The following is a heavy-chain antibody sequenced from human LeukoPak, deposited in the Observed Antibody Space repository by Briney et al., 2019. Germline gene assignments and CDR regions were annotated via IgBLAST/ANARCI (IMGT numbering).Heavy chain of an antibody. V-gene: IGHV3-23*01. Sequence: GWSLRLSCSASGFSVSTYAMGWVRQTPVRGLEWVASIASSGNIMYAEFPKGRFTISRDSSTNTVFLQINSLRAEDTAVYHCAKYLQPSGAPYALDFWGQGTKVTVSS. J-gene: IGHJ3*01. CDR2: IASSGNI. CDR1: GFSVSTYA. D-gene: IGHD2-15*01. CDR3: AKYLQPSGAPYALDF.